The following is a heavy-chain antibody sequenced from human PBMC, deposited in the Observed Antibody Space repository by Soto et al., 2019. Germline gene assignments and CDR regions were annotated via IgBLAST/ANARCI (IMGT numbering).Heavy chain of an antibody. CDR1: GVIFSNFG. CDR3: AGFYVAAGAAPLEY. J-gene: IGHJ4*02. D-gene: IGHD1-26*01. V-gene: IGHV3-33*01. Sequence: GGSLRLSCAASGVIFSNFGMHWVRQAPGKGLEWVGIIWHDGSNKYYADSVEGRFTISGDNSKNTVYLQMNSLRGEDTGIYYCAGFYVAAGAAPLEYWGQGTLVTVSS. CDR2: IWHDGSNK.